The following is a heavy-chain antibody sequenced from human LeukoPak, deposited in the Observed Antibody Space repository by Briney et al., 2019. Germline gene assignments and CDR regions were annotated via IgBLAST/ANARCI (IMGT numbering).Heavy chain of an antibody. D-gene: IGHD4-17*01. J-gene: IGHJ6*02. CDR3: ARNGDYDPYYYYYGMDV. V-gene: IGHV3-23*01. Sequence: GGSLRLSCAASEFTFSTYAMSWVRQAPGKGPEWVSAISGSGGSTYYADSVKGRFTISRDNSKNTLYLQMNSLRAEDTAVYYCARNGDYDPYYYYYGMDVWGQGTTATVSS. CDR2: ISGSGGST. CDR1: EFTFSTYA.